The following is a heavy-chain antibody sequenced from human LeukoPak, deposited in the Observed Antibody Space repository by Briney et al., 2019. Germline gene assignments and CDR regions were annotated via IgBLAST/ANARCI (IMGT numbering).Heavy chain of an antibody. V-gene: IGHV3-48*03. J-gene: IGHJ5*02. D-gene: IGHD3-3*01. CDR2: ISSSGSTI. CDR1: GFTFSSYE. CDR3: AGIYGFRFPFWFDP. Sequence: GGSLRLSCAASGFTFSSYEMNWVRQAPGKGLEWVSYISSSGSTIYCADSVKGRFTISRDNAKNSLYLQMNSLRAEDTAVYYCAGIYGFRFPFWFDPWGQGTLVTVSS.